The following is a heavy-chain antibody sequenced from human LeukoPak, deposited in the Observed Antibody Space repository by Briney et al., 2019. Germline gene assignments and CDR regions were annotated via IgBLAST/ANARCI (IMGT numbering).Heavy chain of an antibody. CDR1: GGSISTGRYY. J-gene: IGHJ3*02. D-gene: IGHD2-21*01. CDR3: ARAPTPYCGGDCYLKGAFDI. Sequence: TLPHTCTVPGGSISTGRYYSSWIPQHPGKGLEWIGYIYYSGSTYYNPSLKSRVTISVDTSKNQFSLKLSSVTAADTAVYYCARAPTPYCGGDCYLKGAFDIWGQGTMVTVSS. CDR2: IYYSGST. V-gene: IGHV4-31*03.